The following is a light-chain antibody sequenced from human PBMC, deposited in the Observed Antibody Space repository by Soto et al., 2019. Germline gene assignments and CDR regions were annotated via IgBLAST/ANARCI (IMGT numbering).Light chain of an antibody. J-gene: IGLJ2*01. CDR3: CSYAGSNTVI. Sequence: QSALAQPASVSGSGGQSITISCSGTSSGVGFFNRVSWYQQHPGEAPKLIIYEDTKRPSGVPNRFSGSKSGNAASLTISSLQAEDEAYYYCCSYAGSNTVIFGGGTKLTVL. V-gene: IGLV2-23*01. CDR1: SSGVGFFNR. CDR2: EDT.